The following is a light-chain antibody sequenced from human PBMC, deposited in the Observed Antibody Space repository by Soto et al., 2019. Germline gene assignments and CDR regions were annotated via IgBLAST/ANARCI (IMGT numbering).Light chain of an antibody. J-gene: IGLJ3*02. Sequence: QSALSQPRSVSGSPGQSVTISCTGTSNDVGGYGYVSWYQQHPGKAPKLMLYDVSTRPSGVPHRFSGSKSGNTASLTISGLQAEDEADYYCCSYAGSYTSLFGGGTKLTVL. CDR1: SNDVGGYGY. CDR3: CSYAGSYTSL. CDR2: DVS. V-gene: IGLV2-11*01.